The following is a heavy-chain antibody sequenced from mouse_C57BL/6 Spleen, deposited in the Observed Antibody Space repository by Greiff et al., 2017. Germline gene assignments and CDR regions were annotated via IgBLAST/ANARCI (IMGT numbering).Heavy chain of an antibody. V-gene: IGHV1-69*01. Sequence: QVQLQQPGAELVMPGASVKLSCKASGYTFTSYWMHWVKQRPGQGLEWIGEIDPSDSYTNYNQKFKGKSTLTVDKSSSTAYMQLSSLTSEDSAVYYGAREGAGKYFYVWGTGTTVTVSS. CDR3: AREGAGKYFYV. CDR2: IDPSDSYT. J-gene: IGHJ1*03. D-gene: IGHD3-3*01. CDR1: GYTFTSYW.